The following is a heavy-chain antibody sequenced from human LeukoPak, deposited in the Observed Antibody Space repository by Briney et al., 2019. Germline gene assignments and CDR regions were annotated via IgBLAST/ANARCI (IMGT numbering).Heavy chain of an antibody. V-gene: IGHV3-21*01. CDR1: GFTFSGYW. CDR2: FGTRSTSI. D-gene: IGHD3-22*01. J-gene: IGHJ4*02. CDR3: AREVSEGFDF. Sequence: PGGSLRLSSAASGFTFSGYWMNWVRQAPGKGLEWVSSFGTRSTSIYHAGSVKGRFAISRDNAKNSLYLQMNSLRAEDTALYYCAREVSEGFDFWGQGTLVTVSS.